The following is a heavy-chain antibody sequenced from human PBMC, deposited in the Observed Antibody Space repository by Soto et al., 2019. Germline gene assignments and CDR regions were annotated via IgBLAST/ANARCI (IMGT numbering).Heavy chain of an antibody. Sequence: QMQLVQSGAEVKKPGASVKVSCKASGYSFTNYYMHWVRQAPGQGLEWMGIINPSGGTTRYARKFQGRITMTSDTSTSTVYMEVSSLSSEDTAVYYCARDGATMGSYYLDYWGQGTLVPVSS. CDR1: GYSFTNYY. D-gene: IGHD5-12*01. CDR2: INPSGGTT. CDR3: ARDGATMGSYYLDY. J-gene: IGHJ4*02. V-gene: IGHV1-46*01.